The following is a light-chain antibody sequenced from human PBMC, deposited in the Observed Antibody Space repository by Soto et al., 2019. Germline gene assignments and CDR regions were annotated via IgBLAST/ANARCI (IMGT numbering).Light chain of an antibody. CDR1: QSVSSY. J-gene: IGKJ5*01. CDR3: QQRIT. CDR2: DAS. Sequence: EIVLTQSPATLSLSPGERATLSCRASQSVSSYLAWYQQKPGQAPRLLIYDASNRATGIPARFSGSGSGTDLTLTISSLEPEDFAVYYCQQRITFGQGTRLEIK. V-gene: IGKV3-11*01.